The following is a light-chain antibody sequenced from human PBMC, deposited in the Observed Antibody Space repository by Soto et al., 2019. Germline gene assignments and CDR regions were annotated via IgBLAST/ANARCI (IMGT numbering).Light chain of an antibody. CDR2: GAS. CDR3: QQYGSSGT. J-gene: IGKJ1*01. CDR1: RSVSRY. Sequence: EIVLTQSPVTLSLSPGERATLSCRASRSVSRYLAWYQQKPDQAPRLLIYGASNRATGIPDRFSGSGSGTDFTLTISRLEPEDFAVYYCQQYGSSGTFGQGTKVDI. V-gene: IGKV3-20*01.